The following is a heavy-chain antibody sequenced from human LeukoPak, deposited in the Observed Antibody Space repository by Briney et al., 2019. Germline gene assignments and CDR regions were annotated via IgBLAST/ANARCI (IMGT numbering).Heavy chain of an antibody. CDR1: GFTLSSYA. Sequence: GASLRLSCAAFGFTLSSYAMSWVRQAPGKGLEWVSAISGSGGSTYYADSVKGRFTISRDNSKNTLYLQMNSLRAEDTAVYYCAKRGDYYDSSGYPYYFDYWGQGTLVTVSS. CDR3: AKRGDYYDSSGYPYYFDY. V-gene: IGHV3-23*01. J-gene: IGHJ4*02. CDR2: ISGSGGST. D-gene: IGHD3-22*01.